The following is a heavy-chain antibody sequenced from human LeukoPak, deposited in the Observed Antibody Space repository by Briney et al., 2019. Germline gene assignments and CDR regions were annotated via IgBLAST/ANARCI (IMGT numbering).Heavy chain of an antibody. Sequence: PGSSLRLSCAASGFTFSSYAMHWVRHAPGKGLEWVAVISYDGSNKYYADSVKGRFTISRDNSKNTLYLQMNSLRAEDTAVYYCARGGFRRGYSYGYWFDPWGQGTLVTVSS. D-gene: IGHD5-18*01. J-gene: IGHJ5*02. CDR1: GFTFSSYA. V-gene: IGHV3-30*04. CDR2: ISYDGSNK. CDR3: ARGGFRRGYSYGYWFDP.